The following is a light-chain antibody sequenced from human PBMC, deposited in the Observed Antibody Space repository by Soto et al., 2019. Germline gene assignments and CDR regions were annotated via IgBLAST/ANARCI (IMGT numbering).Light chain of an antibody. CDR2: GNS. V-gene: IGLV1-40*01. J-gene: IGLJ2*01. Sequence: QSVLTQPPSVSGAPGQRVTISCTGGSSNIGAGYDVHWYQQLPGTAPKLLIYGNSNRPSGVPHRFSGSKSGTSSSLAITGLQAEDEADYYCQSYDSSLRAVVFGGGTKVTVL. CDR1: SSNIGAGYD. CDR3: QSYDSSLRAVV.